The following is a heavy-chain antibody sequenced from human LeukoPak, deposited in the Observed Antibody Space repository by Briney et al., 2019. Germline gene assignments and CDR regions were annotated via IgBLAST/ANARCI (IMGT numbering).Heavy chain of an antibody. CDR1: GFTFTTYP. J-gene: IGHJ4*02. Sequence: PGGSLRLSCAASGFTFTTYPISWVRQAPGKGLEWVSSVTGSGDNSYHAGSVKGRFTVSRDNSKNTVYLEMSSLRVEDTAIYYCAKDPVGYSYGFGFDTWGQGTQVTVSS. D-gene: IGHD5-18*01. V-gene: IGHV3-23*01. CDR2: VTGSGDNS. CDR3: AKDPVGYSYGFGFDT.